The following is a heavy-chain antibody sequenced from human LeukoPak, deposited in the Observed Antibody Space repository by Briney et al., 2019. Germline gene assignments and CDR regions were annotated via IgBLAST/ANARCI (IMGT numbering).Heavy chain of an antibody. CDR3: ARLRTGTTAGTDY. J-gene: IGHJ4*02. CDR2: MNPNSGNT. D-gene: IGHD1-1*01. V-gene: IGHV1-8*02. Sequence: ASVKVSCKASGYTFTSYGISWVRQAPGQGLEWMGWMNPNSGNTGYAQKFQGRVTMTRNTSISTAYMELSSLRSEDTAVYYCARLRTGTTAGTDYWGQGTLVTVSS. CDR1: GYTFTSYG.